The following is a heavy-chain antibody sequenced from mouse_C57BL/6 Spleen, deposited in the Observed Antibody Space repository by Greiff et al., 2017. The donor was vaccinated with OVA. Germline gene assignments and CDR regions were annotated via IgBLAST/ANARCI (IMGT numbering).Heavy chain of an antibody. CDR3: ARNFELYYFDY. Sequence: VQLEESGPGLVAPSHCLSITCTASGFSFTSYAISWVRQPPGKGLEWLGVIWPGGGTNYNSALKARLRISKDNSKSQVFVKMNRLQTDYTARDYCARNFELYYFDYWGQGTTLTVSS. J-gene: IGHJ2*01. CDR2: IWPGGGT. CDR1: GFSFTSYA. V-gene: IGHV2-9-1*01. D-gene: IGHD1-1*02.